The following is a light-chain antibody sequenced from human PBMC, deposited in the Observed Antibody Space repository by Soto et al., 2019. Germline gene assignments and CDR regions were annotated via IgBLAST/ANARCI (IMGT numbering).Light chain of an antibody. Sequence: EIQMTQSPSTLSASVGDRVTITCRATQNIYGWLAWYQQKSGKAPKLLIYDASSLKSGVPSRFSGSGFGTEFTVTISSLQPDDFATYYCQQYNSYPWTFGQGTKVDIK. CDR1: QNIYGW. J-gene: IGKJ1*01. V-gene: IGKV1-5*01. CDR3: QQYNSYPWT. CDR2: DAS.